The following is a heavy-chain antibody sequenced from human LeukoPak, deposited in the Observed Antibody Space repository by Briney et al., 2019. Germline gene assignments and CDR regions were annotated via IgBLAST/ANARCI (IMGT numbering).Heavy chain of an antibody. CDR1: GGSISSGGYY. V-gene: IGHV4-31*03. CDR3: ARWGFTRYCSGGSCYGGDY. D-gene: IGHD2-15*01. J-gene: IGHJ4*02. CDR2: IYGSGST. Sequence: NSSETLSLTCTVSGGSISSGGYYWSWIRQHPGKGLEWIGFIYGSGSTYYKSSLKSRVTISVDTSKNQFSLKLTSVTAADTAVYYCARWGFTRYCSGGSCYGGDYWGQGTLVTVSS.